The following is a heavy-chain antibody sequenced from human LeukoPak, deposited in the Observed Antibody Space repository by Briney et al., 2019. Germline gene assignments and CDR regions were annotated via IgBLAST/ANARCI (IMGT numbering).Heavy chain of an antibody. D-gene: IGHD3-10*01. J-gene: IGHJ4*02. V-gene: IGHV4-39*07. CDR3: ARGTGKDY. Sequence: PSETLSLTCTVSGGSISSSSYYWSWIRQPPGKGLEWIGEINHSGSTNYNPSLKSRVTISVDTSKNQFSLKLSSVTAADTAVYYCARGTGKDYWGQGTLVTVSS. CDR2: INHSGST. CDR1: GGSISSSSYY.